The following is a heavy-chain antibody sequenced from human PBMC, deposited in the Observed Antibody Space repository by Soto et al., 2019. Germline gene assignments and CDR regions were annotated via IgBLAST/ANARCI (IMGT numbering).Heavy chain of an antibody. D-gene: IGHD3-22*01. CDR3: ARGRYYDSSGYDWFDP. CDR1: GGTFSSYA. V-gene: IGHV1-69*13. Sequence: GASVKVSCKASGGTFSSYAISWVRQAPGQGLEWMGGIIPIFGTANYAQKFQGRVTITAGESTSTAYMELSSLRSEDTAVYYCARGRYYDSSGYDWFDPWGQGTLVTVSS. J-gene: IGHJ5*02. CDR2: IIPIFGTA.